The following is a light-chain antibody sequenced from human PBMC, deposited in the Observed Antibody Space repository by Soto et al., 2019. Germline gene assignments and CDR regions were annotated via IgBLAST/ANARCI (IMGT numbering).Light chain of an antibody. J-gene: IGKJ1*01. V-gene: IGKV3-15*01. Sequence: EIVMTQSPATLSVTAGERVCLSCRPSRSVSSNLAWYQHKPGQAPRLLIHGASTRAAGISARFSGSGSGTEFTLTISSLQSEDFAVYFCQQYDDWPRTFGQGTKVEIK. CDR2: GAS. CDR3: QQYDDWPRT. CDR1: RSVSSN.